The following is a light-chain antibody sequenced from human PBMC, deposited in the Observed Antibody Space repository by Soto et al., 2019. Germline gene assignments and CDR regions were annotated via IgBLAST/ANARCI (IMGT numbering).Light chain of an antibody. CDR1: SSDVDGYNY. Sequence: QSALTQPPSASGSPGQSVTISCTGTSSDVDGYNYGSCYLQHPGKAPKVLIFEGSRRPSGVPHRFSGSKSGNTASLTVSGLQVDNEADYYRRSYAGSKNPVIFGGGTKQTVL. CDR2: EGS. V-gene: IGLV2-8*01. J-gene: IGLJ2*01. CDR3: RSYAGSKNPVI.